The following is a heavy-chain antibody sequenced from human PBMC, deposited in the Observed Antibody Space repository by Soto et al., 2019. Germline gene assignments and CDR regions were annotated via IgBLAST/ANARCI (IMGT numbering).Heavy chain of an antibody. V-gene: IGHV3-30*18. CDR2: ISYGGRNK. D-gene: IGHD2-2*01. CDR3: AKDNCISTSCYRLYNWFDP. J-gene: IGHJ5*02. Sequence: QVQLVESWGGVVQPGRSLRISCEASGFTFSSYGMHWVRQAPGKGLEGVAVISYGGRNKYYADSVKGRFTISRDNSENTLYLQMNNLRAEDTAVYYCAKDNCISTSCYRLYNWFDPWGQGTLVTVSS. CDR1: GFTFSSYG.